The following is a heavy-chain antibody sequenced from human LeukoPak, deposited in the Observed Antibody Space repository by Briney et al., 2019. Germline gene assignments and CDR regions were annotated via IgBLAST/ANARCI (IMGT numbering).Heavy chain of an antibody. CDR2: IYYSGST. D-gene: IGHD3-10*01. Sequence: SETLSLTCTVSGGSISSSSYYWGWIRQPPGKGLEWIGSIYYSGSTYYNPSLKSRVTISVDTSKNQFSLKLSSVTAADTAVYYCARDWGYYYGSGSYPYYFDYWGQGTLVTVSS. J-gene: IGHJ4*02. CDR1: GGSISSSSYY. CDR3: ARDWGYYYGSGSYPYYFDY. V-gene: IGHV4-39*07.